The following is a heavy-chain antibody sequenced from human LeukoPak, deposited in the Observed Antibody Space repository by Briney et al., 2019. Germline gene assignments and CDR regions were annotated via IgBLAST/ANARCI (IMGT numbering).Heavy chain of an antibody. CDR3: ARETGYSSSWYQGNAFHI. CDR2: IYQSGST. Sequence: PSETLSLTCTVSGGSISRYYWSWIRQPPGKGLEWIGYIYQSGSTYYNPSLKSRVTISVDRSKNQFSLKLSSVTAADTAVYYCARETGYSSSWYQGNAFHIWGQGTMVTVSS. V-gene: IGHV4-59*12. D-gene: IGHD6-13*01. J-gene: IGHJ3*02. CDR1: GGSISRYY.